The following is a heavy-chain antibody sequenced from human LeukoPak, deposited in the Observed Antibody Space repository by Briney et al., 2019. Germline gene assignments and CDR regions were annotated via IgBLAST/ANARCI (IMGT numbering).Heavy chain of an antibody. V-gene: IGHV1-3*01. Sequence: ASVKVSCKASGYTFTSYAMHWVRQAPGQRLEWMGWINAGNGNTKYSQKFQGRVTITRDTSASTAYMELSSLRSEDPAVYYCARSFVWLRVGGYFDYWGQGTLVTVSS. CDR3: ARSFVWLRVGGYFDY. D-gene: IGHD5-12*01. CDR1: GYTFTSYA. J-gene: IGHJ4*02. CDR2: INAGNGNT.